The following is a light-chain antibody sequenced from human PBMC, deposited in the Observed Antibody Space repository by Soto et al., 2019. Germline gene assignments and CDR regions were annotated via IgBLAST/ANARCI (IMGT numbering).Light chain of an antibody. Sequence: IHLTQSVSSLSASLGGRVTITYQASQDISDVFKWYQQQPEKAPKVLIYDACKLQTGVPSRFSGRGSGKDFTFTISLLPPDDSRTYYCQHFYDLPITFGQGTKVDIK. CDR1: QDISDV. CDR2: DAC. J-gene: IGKJ1*01. CDR3: QHFYDLPIT. V-gene: IGKV1-33*01.